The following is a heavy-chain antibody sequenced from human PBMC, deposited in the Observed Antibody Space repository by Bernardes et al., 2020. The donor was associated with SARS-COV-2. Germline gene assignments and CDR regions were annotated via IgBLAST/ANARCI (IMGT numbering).Heavy chain of an antibody. CDR3: ATVVGYSYGGGWFDP. CDR2: ISADNGTT. V-gene: IGHV1-18*01. Sequence: ASVKVSCKASGYTFTSYGMSWVRQAPGQGLEWMGWISADNGTTTYAQKFQGRVTMTTDTSTSTAYMELRSLRSDDTAVYYCATVVGYSYGGGWFDPWGQGTLVTVSS. D-gene: IGHD5-18*01. CDR1: GYTFTSYG. J-gene: IGHJ5*02.